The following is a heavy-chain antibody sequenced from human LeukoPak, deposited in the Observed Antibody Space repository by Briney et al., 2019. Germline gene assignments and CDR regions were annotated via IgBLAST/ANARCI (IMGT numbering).Heavy chain of an antibody. CDR1: GGSISGYY. D-gene: IGHD1-14*01. CDR2: VHYNGGT. CDR3: AREMWTASDTGNPFDY. V-gene: IGHV4-59*01. J-gene: IGHJ4*02. Sequence: SETLSLTCTVSGGSISGYYWTWVRQPPGKGLEWIGYVHYNGGTSYNPSLESRVTMSADTSKNQFSLKLISVTAADTAVYYCAREMWTASDTGNPFDYWGQGALVTVSS.